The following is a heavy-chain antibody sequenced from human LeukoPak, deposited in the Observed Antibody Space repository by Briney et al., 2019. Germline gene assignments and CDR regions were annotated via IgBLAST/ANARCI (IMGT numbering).Heavy chain of an antibody. CDR2: IYSGGST. V-gene: IGHV3-53*01. Sequence: GSLRLSCAASGLTVSKNYMSWVRQAPGKGLESVSVIYSGGSTYYADSVRGRFTISRDNSKNTLYLQMNSLRVEDTAVYYCARSCPLLYGSGSLFTRRCAFDIWGQGTMVTVSS. D-gene: IGHD3-10*01. CDR3: ARSCPLLYGSGSLFTRRCAFDI. CDR1: GLTVSKNY. J-gene: IGHJ3*02.